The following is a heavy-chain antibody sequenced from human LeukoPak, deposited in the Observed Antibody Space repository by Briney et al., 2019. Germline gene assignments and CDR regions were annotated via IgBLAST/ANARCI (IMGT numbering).Heavy chain of an antibody. CDR3: AGYIGYFDRWLDP. D-gene: IGHD5-12*01. Sequence: PGWSLRLSCAASGFTFSSYGMNWVRQAPGKGLEWVSYISSSGTSIYYADSVKGRFTISRDNAKNSLYLQMNSLRVEDTAIYYCAGYIGYFDRWLDPWGQGTLVTVSS. J-gene: IGHJ5*02. CDR1: GFTFSSYG. V-gene: IGHV3-48*04. CDR2: ISSSGTSI.